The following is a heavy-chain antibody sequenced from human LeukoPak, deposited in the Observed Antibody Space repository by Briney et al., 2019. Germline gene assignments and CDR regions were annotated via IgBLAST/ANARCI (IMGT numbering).Heavy chain of an antibody. J-gene: IGHJ4*02. CDR2: ISSSSSYI. CDR1: GFTFSSYS. CDR3: ARAEGSGSYALELELVDY. V-gene: IGHV3-21*01. Sequence: PGGSLRLSCAASGFTFSSYSMNWVRQAPGKGLEWVSSISSSSSYIYYADSVKGRFTISRDNAKNSLYLQMNSLRAEDTAVYYCARAEGSGSYALELELVDYWGQGTLVTVSS. D-gene: IGHD1-26*01.